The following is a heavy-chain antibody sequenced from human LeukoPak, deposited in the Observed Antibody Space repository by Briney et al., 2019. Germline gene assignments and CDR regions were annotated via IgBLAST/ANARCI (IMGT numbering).Heavy chain of an antibody. Sequence: SETLSLTCTVSGGSISRYYWSWIRQPPGKGLEWIGYIYYSGSTNYNPSLKSRVTISVDTSKNQFSLKLSSVTAADTAVYYCARGGPLGHCSSTSCYNDYWGQGTLVTVSS. J-gene: IGHJ4*02. D-gene: IGHD2-2*01. CDR1: GGSISRYY. V-gene: IGHV4-59*08. CDR3: ARGGPLGHCSSTSCYNDY. CDR2: IYYSGST.